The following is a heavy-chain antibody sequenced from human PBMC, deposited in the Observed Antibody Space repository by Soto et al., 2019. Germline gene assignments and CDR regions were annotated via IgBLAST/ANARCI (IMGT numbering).Heavy chain of an antibody. CDR1: GGSISSDGYY. D-gene: IGHD6-13*01. Sequence: PSETLSLTCTVSGGSISSDGYYWSWIRQHPGKGLEWIGYIYYSGSTYYNPSLKSRVTISVDTSKNQFSLKLSSVTAAETAVYYCARDLVRGQQLGGDYWGKGTLGTVS. J-gene: IGHJ4*02. V-gene: IGHV4-31*03. CDR3: ARDLVRGQQLGGDY. CDR2: IYYSGST.